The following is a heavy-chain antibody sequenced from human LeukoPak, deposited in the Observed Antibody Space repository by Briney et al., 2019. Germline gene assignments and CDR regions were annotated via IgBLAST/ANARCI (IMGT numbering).Heavy chain of an antibody. J-gene: IGHJ5*02. CDR1: GGSISSYY. CDR3: ATSSGYANWFDP. D-gene: IGHD5-18*01. Sequence: SETLSLTCTVSGGSISSYYWSWIRQPPGKGLEWIGYIYYSGSTNHNPSLKSRVTISVDTSKNQFSLKLSSVTAADTAVYYCATSSGYANWFDPWGQGTLVTVSS. V-gene: IGHV4-59*01. CDR2: IYYSGST.